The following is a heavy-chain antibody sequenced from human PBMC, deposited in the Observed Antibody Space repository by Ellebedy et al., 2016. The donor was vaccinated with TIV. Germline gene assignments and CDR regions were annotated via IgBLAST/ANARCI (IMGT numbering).Heavy chain of an antibody. CDR1: GYTFNSYP. J-gene: IGHJ4*02. D-gene: IGHD4-23*01. V-gene: IGHV1-3*01. Sequence: AASVKVSCKASGYTFNSYPIHWVRQPPGQSLAWMGWVNAGDGNTRYSQKFQGRVTFARDTSASTAYMELSSLRSEDTAVYYCAKDINSGGNSHYSLDYWGQGTLVSVSS. CDR3: AKDINSGGNSHYSLDY. CDR2: VNAGDGNT.